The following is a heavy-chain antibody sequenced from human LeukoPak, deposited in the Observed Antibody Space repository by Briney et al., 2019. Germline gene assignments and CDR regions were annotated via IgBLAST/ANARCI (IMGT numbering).Heavy chain of an antibody. Sequence: GGSLKLSCAASGFTFSSFSMNWVRQAPGKGLEWVSFITGSSSTIYYADSVKGRFTISRDNAKNSLYLQMNSLRAEDTAVYYCASCSSTNCYWGQGTLVTVSS. CDR2: ITGSSSTI. D-gene: IGHD2-2*01. CDR3: ASCSSTNCY. V-gene: IGHV3-48*01. CDR1: GFTFSSFS. J-gene: IGHJ4*02.